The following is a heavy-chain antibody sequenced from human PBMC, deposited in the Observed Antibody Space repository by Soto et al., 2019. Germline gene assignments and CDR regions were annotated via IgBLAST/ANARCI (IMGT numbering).Heavy chain of an antibody. CDR2: ISGSGGST. CDR1: GFTFSSYA. V-gene: IGHV3-23*01. CDR3: ARLYYYDSSGYFLEDAFDI. J-gene: IGHJ3*02. Sequence: GGSLRPSCAASGFTFSSYAMSWVRQAPGKGLGWVSAISGSGGSTYYADSVKGRFTISRDNSKNTLYLQMNSLRTEDTAVYYCARLYYYDSSGYFLEDAFDIWGQGTMVTVSS. D-gene: IGHD3-22*01.